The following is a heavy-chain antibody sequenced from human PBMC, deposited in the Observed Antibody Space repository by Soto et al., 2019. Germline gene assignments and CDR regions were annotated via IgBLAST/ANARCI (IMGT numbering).Heavy chain of an antibody. CDR1: GFTFSNAW. V-gene: IGHV3-15*01. J-gene: IGHJ6*02. CDR3: ARRSRIVGASQNYYYYGMDV. CDR2: IKSKTDGGTT. Sequence: PGGSLRLSCAASGFTFSNAWMSWVRQAPGKGLEWVGRIKSKTDGGTTDYAAPVKGRFTISRDDSKNTLYLQMNSLRAEDTAVYYCARRSRIVGASQNYYYYGMDVWGQGTTVTVSS. D-gene: IGHD1-26*01.